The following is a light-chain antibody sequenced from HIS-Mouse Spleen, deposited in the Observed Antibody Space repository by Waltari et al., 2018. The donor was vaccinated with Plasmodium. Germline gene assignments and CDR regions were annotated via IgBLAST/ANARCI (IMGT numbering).Light chain of an antibody. CDR3: QQSYSTLFT. Sequence: DIQMTPSPSSLPASVGDRVTITCRASQSISSYLNWYQQKPGKAPKLLIYAASSLQSGVPSRFSGSGSGTDFTLTISSLQPEDFATYYCQQSYSTLFTFGPGTKVDIK. J-gene: IGKJ3*01. CDR2: AAS. CDR1: QSISSY. V-gene: IGKV1-39*01.